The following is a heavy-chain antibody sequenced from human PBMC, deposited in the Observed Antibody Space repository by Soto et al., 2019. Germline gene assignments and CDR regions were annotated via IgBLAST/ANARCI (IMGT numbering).Heavy chain of an antibody. J-gene: IGHJ6*01. CDR1: GLSFSSAA. D-gene: IGHD6-13*01. CDR3: AAPNSSSWYGEYYYYGMDV. CDR2: IVVGSGNT. V-gene: IGHV1-58*01. Sequence: AVKVSWKASGLSFSSAAVQWVLHARGQRLEWIGWIVVGSGNTNYAQKFQERVTITRDMSTSTAYMELSSLRSEDTAVYYCAAPNSSSWYGEYYYYGMDVWAQGPTLTVSS.